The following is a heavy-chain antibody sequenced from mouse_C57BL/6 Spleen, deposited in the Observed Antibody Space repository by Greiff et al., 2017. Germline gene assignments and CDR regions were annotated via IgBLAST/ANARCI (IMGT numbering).Heavy chain of an antibody. CDR1: GYTFTDYY. V-gene: IGHV1-26*01. J-gene: IGHJ2*01. Sequence: VQLQQSGPELVKPGASVKISCKASGYTFTDYYMNWVKQSHGKSLEWIGDINPNNGGTSYNQKFKGKATLTVDKSSSTAYMELRSLTSEDSAVXYCARDWDLDYWGQGTTLTGAS. D-gene: IGHD4-1*01. CDR3: ARDWDLDY. CDR2: INPNNGGT.